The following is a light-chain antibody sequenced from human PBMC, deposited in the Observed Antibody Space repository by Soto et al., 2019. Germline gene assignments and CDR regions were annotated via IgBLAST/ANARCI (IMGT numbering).Light chain of an antibody. CDR2: DAS. J-gene: IGKJ5*01. CDR1: QRVRSH. V-gene: IGKV3-11*01. Sequence: ATLSCRASQRVRSHLAWYQQRPGQPPRLPIYDASYRATGVPLSFIGSGSWTELTLTLSSLGPGDSAIYDCQQRSDWPPITFGRGTRLEIK. CDR3: QQRSDWPPIT.